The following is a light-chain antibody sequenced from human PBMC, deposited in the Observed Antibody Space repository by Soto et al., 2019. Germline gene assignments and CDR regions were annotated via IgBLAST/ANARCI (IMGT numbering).Light chain of an antibody. CDR2: GAS. Sequence: ILLTQTTMTLSLSHWASATLSCRASNRVGSNLAWYYQRPGQAPTLLIYGASTRATGIPVSFSGSGSGTEFTLPISGLQSEDFGVYLCQQYNNRLPITFAQGTLLDIK. CDR1: NRVGSN. V-gene: IGKV3D-15*01. J-gene: IGKJ5*01. CDR3: QQYNNRLPIT.